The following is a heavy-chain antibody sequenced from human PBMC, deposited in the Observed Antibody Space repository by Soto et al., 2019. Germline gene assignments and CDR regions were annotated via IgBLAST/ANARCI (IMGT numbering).Heavy chain of an antibody. Sequence: GGSLRLSCTVSGFTFRDYGLSWVRQAPGKGLEWVGLIRSKTHGGTTEYGASVEGSLSISRDDSKSIAYLQINSLKTEDTAIYYCTRIPRGVDYFYYGLDVWGQGTTVTVSS. V-gene: IGHV3-49*04. CDR1: GFTFRDYG. J-gene: IGHJ6*02. CDR2: IRSKTHGGTT. D-gene: IGHD5-18*01. CDR3: TRIPRGVDYFYYGLDV.